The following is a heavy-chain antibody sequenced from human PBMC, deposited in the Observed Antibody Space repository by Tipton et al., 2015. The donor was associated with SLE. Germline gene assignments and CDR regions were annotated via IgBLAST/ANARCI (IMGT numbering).Heavy chain of an antibody. CDR1: GGSINSAGYY. J-gene: IGHJ3*01. Sequence: TLSLTCVVSGGSINSAGYYWSWIRHLPGKGLEWIGHIYDSGTTFYNPSLKSRVTISVGPSNNQFSLKLDSVTAADTAVYYCARDRGYPDRGGYYPDDAFDLWGQGTMVTASS. CDR2: IYDSGTT. D-gene: IGHD3-10*01. V-gene: IGHV4-31*11. CDR3: ARDRGYPDRGGYYPDDAFDL.